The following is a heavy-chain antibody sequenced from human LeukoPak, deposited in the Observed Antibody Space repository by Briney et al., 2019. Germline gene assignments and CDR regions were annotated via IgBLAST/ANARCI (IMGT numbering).Heavy chain of an antibody. Sequence: PGGSLRLSCAASGFTVSSNYMSWVRQAPGKGLEWVSVIYSGGSTYYADSVKGRFTISRDNSKNTLYLQMNSLRAEDTAVYYCARIGRIYNYYMDVWGKGTTVTVSS. CDR1: GFTVSSNY. V-gene: IGHV3-66*01. D-gene: IGHD5-24*01. CDR3: ARIGRIYNYYMDV. J-gene: IGHJ6*03. CDR2: IYSGGST.